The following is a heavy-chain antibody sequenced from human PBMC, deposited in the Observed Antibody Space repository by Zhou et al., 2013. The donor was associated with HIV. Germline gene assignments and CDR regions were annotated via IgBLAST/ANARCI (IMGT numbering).Heavy chain of an antibody. Sequence: QVQLLQSGTEVKNPGSSVKVSCKASGGSFSQNAINWLRQAPGQGLEWMGSIKPLLSSVNVAQNFQDRVTIGADISSGTAYMEMSSLRSEDTAVYYCTRGVVGARPFDYWGQGTLVTVSS. D-gene: IGHD1-26*01. CDR2: IKPLLSSV. J-gene: IGHJ4*02. V-gene: IGHV1-69*14. CDR1: GGSFSQNA. CDR3: TRGVVGARPFDY.